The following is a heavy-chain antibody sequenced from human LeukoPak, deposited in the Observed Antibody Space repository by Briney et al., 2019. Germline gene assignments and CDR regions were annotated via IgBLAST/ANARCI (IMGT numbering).Heavy chain of an antibody. Sequence: GESLKISCKGSGYSFTNYWIGWVRQMPGKGLEWMGNIYPGDSDTPYSPSFQGQVTITADKSISTAYLQWSSLKASDTAMYYCAKGDDRKQIKPYFDYWGQGTLVTVS. CDR2: IYPGDSDT. CDR3: AKGDDRKQIKPYFDY. V-gene: IGHV5-51*01. CDR1: GYSFTNYW. J-gene: IGHJ4*02. D-gene: IGHD1-1*01.